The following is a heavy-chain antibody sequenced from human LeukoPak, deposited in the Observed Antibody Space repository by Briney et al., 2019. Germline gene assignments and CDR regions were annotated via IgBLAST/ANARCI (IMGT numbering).Heavy chain of an antibody. V-gene: IGHV4-59*01. J-gene: IGHJ6*03. D-gene: IGHD1-7*01. CDR2: IYYSGST. Sequence: SETLSLTCTVSGGSISSYYWSWIRQPPGKGLEWIGYIYYSGSTNYNPSLKTRVTISVDTSKNQFSLKLSSVTAADTAVYYCARGNYKYYYYMDVWGKGTTVTVSS. CDR3: ARGNYKYYYYMDV. CDR1: GGSISSYY.